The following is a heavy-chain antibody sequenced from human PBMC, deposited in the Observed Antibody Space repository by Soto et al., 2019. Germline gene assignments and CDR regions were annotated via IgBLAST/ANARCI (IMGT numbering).Heavy chain of an antibody. CDR2: ISAGGGTT. Sequence: EVQLLESGGDLVQRGGSLRLSCAAYGFTFSKYAMSWVRQAPGKGLEWVSSISAGGGTTYYADSVKGRFTISRDNPENTLYLQLNSLRADDTAIFYCVKDKYDSGSSMGNWFDPWGQGTLVTVSS. CDR1: GFTFSKYA. J-gene: IGHJ5*02. D-gene: IGHD3-10*01. CDR3: VKDKYDSGSSMGNWFDP. V-gene: IGHV3-23*01.